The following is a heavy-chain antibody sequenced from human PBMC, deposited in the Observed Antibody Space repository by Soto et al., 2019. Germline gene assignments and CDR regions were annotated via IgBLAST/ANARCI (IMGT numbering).Heavy chain of an antibody. V-gene: IGHV1-46*01. CDR2: INPSGGSR. CDR3: ARDRGFCSGGTCYMFDY. D-gene: IGHD2-15*01. Sequence: ASVKVSCKASGYSFTSNDMHWVRHAPGQGPEWMGIINPSGGSRRYAQRFQGRVNMTRDTSTSTVYMELSSLRTEDTAVYYCARDRGFCSGGTCYMFDYWGQGTPVTVSS. CDR1: GYSFTSND. J-gene: IGHJ4*02.